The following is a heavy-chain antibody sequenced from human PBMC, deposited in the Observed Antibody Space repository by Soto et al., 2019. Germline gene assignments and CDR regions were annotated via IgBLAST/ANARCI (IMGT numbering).Heavy chain of an antibody. D-gene: IGHD3-9*01. CDR1: GFTFISYG. Sequence: SLTLSCAALGFTFISYGMHWVRQAPGKGLEWVAVISYDGSNKYYADSVKGRFTISRDNSKNTLYLQMNSLRAEDTAVYYCAKSYRIVILTGRLYGRDDWGQGTTVPVS. CDR2: ISYDGSNK. V-gene: IGHV3-30*18. J-gene: IGHJ6*02. CDR3: AKSYRIVILTGRLYGRDD.